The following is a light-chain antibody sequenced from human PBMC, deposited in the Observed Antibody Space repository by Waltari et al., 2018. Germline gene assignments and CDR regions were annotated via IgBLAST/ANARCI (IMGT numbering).Light chain of an antibody. CDR3: QQRTIWIT. Sequence: EIVLTQSPATLSLSPGVRATLSCRASQSVSSYLAWYQHKPGQAPRLLIYGASNRATGIPARFSGSGSGTDFTLTISSLEPEDFAVYYCQQRTIWITFGQGTRLEIK. V-gene: IGKV3-11*01. CDR2: GAS. CDR1: QSVSSY. J-gene: IGKJ5*01.